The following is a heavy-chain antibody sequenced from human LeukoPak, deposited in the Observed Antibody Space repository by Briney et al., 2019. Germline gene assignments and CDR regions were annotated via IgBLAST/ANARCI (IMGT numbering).Heavy chain of an antibody. Sequence: GGSLRLSCAASGFTFSSYAMSWVRQAPGKGLEWVSPISGSGSSTYYADSVKGRFTISRDNSKNTLYLQMNSLRAEDTAVYYCARHGANYYYYYMDVWGKGTTVTVSS. CDR2: ISGSGSST. CDR1: GFTFSSYA. CDR3: ARHGANYYYYYMDV. D-gene: IGHD3-16*01. J-gene: IGHJ6*03. V-gene: IGHV3-23*01.